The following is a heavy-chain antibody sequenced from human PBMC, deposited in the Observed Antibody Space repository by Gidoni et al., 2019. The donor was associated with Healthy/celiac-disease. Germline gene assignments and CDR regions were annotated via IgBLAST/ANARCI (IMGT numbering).Heavy chain of an antibody. Sequence: DVQLVDSGGGLLQPGGSLRLSCAASGFTFSTYGMNWVRQAPGKGLEWISYISSSSRTKYYADFVKGRFTISRDNAKNSLYLQMNSLRVEDTAVYYCARDGDIPFDYWAQGTLVTVSS. CDR1: GFTFSTYG. CDR2: ISSSSRTK. CDR3: ARDGDIPFDY. J-gene: IGHJ4*02. D-gene: IGHD2-15*01. V-gene: IGHV3-48*01.